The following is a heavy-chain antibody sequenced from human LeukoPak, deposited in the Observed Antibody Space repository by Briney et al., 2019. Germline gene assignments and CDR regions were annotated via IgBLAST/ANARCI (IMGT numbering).Heavy chain of an antibody. V-gene: IGHV4-30-4*08. CDR1: GGSISSGGYY. J-gene: IGHJ4*02. CDR3: ARAVVGATPFDY. Sequence: SSETLSLTCTVSGGSISSGGYYWSWIRQHPGKGLEWIGYIYYSGSTYYDPSLQSRLTISLDTSKNQFSLQLSSVTAADTAVYYCARAVVGATPFDYWGQGTLVIVSS. D-gene: IGHD1-26*01. CDR2: IYYSGST.